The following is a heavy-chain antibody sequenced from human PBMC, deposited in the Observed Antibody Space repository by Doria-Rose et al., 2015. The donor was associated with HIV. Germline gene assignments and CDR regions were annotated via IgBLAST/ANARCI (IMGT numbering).Heavy chain of an antibody. Sequence: QVQLQESGPGLVKPSETLSLTCTVSGGSVASGTPYWDWIRQTPGKGLEWIGTIYYSGTTYYNPSLRVRVTISLRTSKNKYSLMLIAVTAADTGAYYCAKQAVNWFDPWGQGTLVTVSS. CDR3: AKQAVNWFDP. CDR1: GGSVASGTPY. D-gene: IGHD6-25*01. J-gene: IGHJ5*02. V-gene: IGHV4-39*01. CDR2: IYYSGTT.